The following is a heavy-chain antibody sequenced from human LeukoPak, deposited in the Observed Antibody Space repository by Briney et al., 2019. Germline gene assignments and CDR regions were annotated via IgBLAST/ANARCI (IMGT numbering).Heavy chain of an antibody. J-gene: IGHJ3*01. V-gene: IGHV4-59*08. Sequence: SETLSLTCTVSGGSISSYYWSLIRQPPGKGLEWIGYIYYSGSTNYNPSLKSRVTISVDTSKNQFSLKLSSVTAADTAVYYCARHDPYYDFFWGQGTMVTVSS. D-gene: IGHD3-3*01. CDR1: GGSISSYY. CDR2: IYYSGST. CDR3: ARHDPYYDFF.